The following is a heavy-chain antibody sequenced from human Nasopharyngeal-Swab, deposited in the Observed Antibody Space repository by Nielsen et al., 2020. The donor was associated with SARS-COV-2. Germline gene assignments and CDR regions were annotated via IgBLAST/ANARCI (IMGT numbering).Heavy chain of an antibody. CDR3: AREQYFYGSGRLGWFDP. J-gene: IGHJ5*02. D-gene: IGHD3-10*01. V-gene: IGHV4-61*02. CDR2: VYSTGST. Sequence: LRLSCTVSGGSISSGSYYWSWIRQSAGKGLEWIVRVYSTGSTHYNPSLESRVTISVDTSKNQFSLQMTSVTAADTAMYFCAREQYFYGSGRLGWFDPWGQGTRVTVSS. CDR1: GGSISSGSYY.